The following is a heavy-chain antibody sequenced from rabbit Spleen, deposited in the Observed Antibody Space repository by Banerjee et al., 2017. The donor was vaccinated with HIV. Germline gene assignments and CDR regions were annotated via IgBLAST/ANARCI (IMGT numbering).Heavy chain of an antibody. CDR1: GFDFSTSYW. CDR3: AREYVGNTDLKF. CDR2: IYTGAGGT. D-gene: IGHD4-2*01. J-gene: IGHJ2*01. V-gene: IGHV1S45*01. Sequence: QEQLVESGGGLVQPEGSLTLTCKASGFDFSTSYWVSWVRQAPGKGLEWIGCIYTGAGGTNYASWAKGRFTISKSSSTTVTLQMTSLTVADTATYFCAREYVGNTDLKFWSPGTLVTVS.